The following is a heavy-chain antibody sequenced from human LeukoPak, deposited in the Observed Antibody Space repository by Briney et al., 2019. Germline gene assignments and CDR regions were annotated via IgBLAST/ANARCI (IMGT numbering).Heavy chain of an antibody. D-gene: IGHD3-16*02. CDR1: GGSISSSSYY. J-gene: IGHJ4*02. CDR3: ASGYYDYVWGSYRPLDY. Sequence: SSETLSLTCTVSGGSISSSSYYWGWIRQPPGKGLEWIGSIYYSGSTYYNPSLKSRVTIAVDTSKNQFSLKLISVTAADTAVYYCASGYYDYVWGSYRPLDYWGQGTLVTVSS. CDR2: IYYSGST. V-gene: IGHV4-39*01.